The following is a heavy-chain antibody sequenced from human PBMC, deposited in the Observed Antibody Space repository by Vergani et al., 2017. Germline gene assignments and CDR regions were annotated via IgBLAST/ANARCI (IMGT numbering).Heavy chain of an antibody. V-gene: IGHV3-7*01. CDR3: ARHSSGYS. CDR1: SHTFQTYG. J-gene: IGHJ5*02. CDR2: IKADGGET. Sequence: VQLVQSGAELKKPGASVSVSCKGSSHTFQTYGISWVRQAPGKGLEWVANIKADGGETYYADSVKGRFTISRDNAKNLLYLQMNSLRGDDTAIYYCARHSSGYSWGQGTLVTVSS. D-gene: IGHD3-22*01.